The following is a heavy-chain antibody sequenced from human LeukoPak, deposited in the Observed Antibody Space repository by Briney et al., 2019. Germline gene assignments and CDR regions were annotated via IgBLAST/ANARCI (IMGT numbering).Heavy chain of an antibody. J-gene: IGHJ4*02. Sequence: SETLSLTCAVSGGSISSSNWWSWVRQPPGKGLEWLGEIYHSGSTNYNPSLKSRVTISVDKSKNQFSLKLSSVTAADTAMYYCARLYSSGWSEFDYWGQGTLVTVSS. CDR2: IYHSGST. CDR3: ARLYSSGWSEFDY. CDR1: GGSISSSNW. V-gene: IGHV4-4*02. D-gene: IGHD6-19*01.